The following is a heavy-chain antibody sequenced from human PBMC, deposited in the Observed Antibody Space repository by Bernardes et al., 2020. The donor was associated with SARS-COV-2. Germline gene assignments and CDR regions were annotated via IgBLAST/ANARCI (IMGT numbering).Heavy chain of an antibody. D-gene: IGHD2-2*01. CDR1: GFRFGNSA. J-gene: IGHJ4*02. V-gene: IGHV3-23*01. Sequence: GGSLRLSCAASGFRFGNSAMSWVRQAPGKGLEWVSGISISGYSTYYADSVQGRFTISRDNSRNTLYLEMSRLRAEDTAVYYCAKEVPANDYWGRGTLVTVS. CDR3: AKEVPANDY. CDR2: ISISGYST.